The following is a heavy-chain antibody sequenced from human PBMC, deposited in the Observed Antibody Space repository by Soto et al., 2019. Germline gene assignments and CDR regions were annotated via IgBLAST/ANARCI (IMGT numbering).Heavy chain of an antibody. Sequence: PSETLSLTCTVSGGSISSYYWSWIRQPPGKGLEWIGYIYYSGSTYYNPSLKSRVTISVDTSKNQFSLKLSSVTAADTAVYYCARGGSSWYKYYYYYGMDVWGQGTTVTVSS. V-gene: IGHV4-59*12. CDR2: IYYSGST. CDR3: ARGGSSWYKYYYYYGMDV. CDR1: GGSISSYY. J-gene: IGHJ6*02. D-gene: IGHD6-13*01.